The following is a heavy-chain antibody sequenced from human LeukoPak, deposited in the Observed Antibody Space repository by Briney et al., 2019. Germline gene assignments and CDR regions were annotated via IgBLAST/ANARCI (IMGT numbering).Heavy chain of an antibody. J-gene: IGHJ4*02. CDR3: ARRGSIFGVVTFDY. V-gene: IGHV4-39*01. CDR2: IYYSGST. Sequence: SETLSLTSTVSGGSISSSSYYWGWIRQPPGKGLEWIGSIYYSGSTYYNPSLKSRVTISVDTSKNQFSLKLSSVTAADTAVYYCARRGSIFGVVTFDYWGQGTLVTVSS. D-gene: IGHD3-3*01. CDR1: GGSISSSSYY.